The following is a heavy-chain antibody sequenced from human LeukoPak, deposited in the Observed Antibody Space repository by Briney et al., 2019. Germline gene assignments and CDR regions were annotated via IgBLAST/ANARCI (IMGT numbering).Heavy chain of an antibody. Sequence: GGSLRLSCAASGFNFSNYWMHWVRQAPGKGLVWVSRINTDGSSTHYADSVKGRFTISRDNAKNTLYLQINSLRAEDTAVYYCASAVTTEGYYYYDMDVWGQGTTVIVSS. D-gene: IGHD4-17*01. J-gene: IGHJ6*02. CDR2: INTDGSST. V-gene: IGHV3-74*01. CDR1: GFNFSNYW. CDR3: ASAVTTEGYYYYDMDV.